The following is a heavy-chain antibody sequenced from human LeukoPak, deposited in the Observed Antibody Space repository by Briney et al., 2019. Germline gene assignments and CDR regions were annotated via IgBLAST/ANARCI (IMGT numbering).Heavy chain of an antibody. CDR2: IKGDGSDK. V-gene: IGHV3-7*04. J-gene: IGHJ4*02. CDR1: GFTFSSYW. CDR3: VRASRSISSDY. Sequence: GGSLRLSCAASGFTFSSYWMSWVRQAPGKELEWVANIKGDGSDKNFVDSMKGRFTISRDNAKNSLYLQMNSLSVEDTAVYYCVRASRSISSDYWGQGTLVTVSS. D-gene: IGHD6-13*01.